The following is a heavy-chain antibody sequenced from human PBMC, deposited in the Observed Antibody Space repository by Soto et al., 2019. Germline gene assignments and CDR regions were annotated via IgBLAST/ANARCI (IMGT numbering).Heavy chain of an antibody. CDR1: GGSISSSNW. D-gene: IGHD2-21*02. J-gene: IGHJ6*02. CDR2: IYHSGSI. Sequence: SETLSLTCAVSGGSISSSNWWRWVSQPPGKGREWIGEIYHSGSINYNPSLKKRVTITVEKSKKQFSLKLSSVADADSVMSYCASDRRSITAVFSYYYYGIDVWGQGTTVTVSS. CDR3: ASDRRSITAVFSYYYYGIDV. V-gene: IGHV4-4*02.